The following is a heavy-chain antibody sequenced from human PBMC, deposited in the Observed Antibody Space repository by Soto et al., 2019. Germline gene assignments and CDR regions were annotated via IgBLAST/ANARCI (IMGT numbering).Heavy chain of an antibody. Sequence: QVQLQESGPGLVKPSQTLSLTCTVSGGSISSGGYYWSWIRQHPGKGLEWIGSIYYSGSTYYNPALKSQVTISVDPSKTPFPLKLSSVTAAHXXVXXCARGVLHWGQGTLVTVSS. J-gene: IGHJ4*02. D-gene: IGHD3-16*01. CDR2: IYYSGST. CDR1: GGSISSGGYY. CDR3: ARGVLH. V-gene: IGHV4-31*01.